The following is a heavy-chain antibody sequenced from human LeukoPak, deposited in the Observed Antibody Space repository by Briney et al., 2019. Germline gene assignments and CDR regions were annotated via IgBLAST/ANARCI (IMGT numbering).Heavy chain of an antibody. D-gene: IGHD3-9*01. CDR3: ARDRVLTGYVANYYYGMDV. Sequence: GGSLRLSCAASGSTVSSNYMSWVRQAPGKGLEWVSVIYSGGSTYYADSVKGRFTISRDNSKNTLYLQMNSLRAEDTAVYYCARDRVLTGYVANYYYGMDVWGQGTTVTVSS. CDR2: IYSGGST. V-gene: IGHV3-53*01. J-gene: IGHJ6*02. CDR1: GSTVSSNY.